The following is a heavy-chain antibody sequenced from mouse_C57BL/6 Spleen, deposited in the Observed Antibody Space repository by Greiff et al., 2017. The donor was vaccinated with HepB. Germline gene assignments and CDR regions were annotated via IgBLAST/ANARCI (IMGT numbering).Heavy chain of an antibody. J-gene: IGHJ1*03. V-gene: IGHV1-61*01. CDR3: ARPHSNYDWYFDV. Sequence: QVQLKQPGAELVRPGSSVKLSCKASGYTFTSYWMDWVKQRPGQGLEWIGNIYPSDSETHYNQKFKDKATLTVDKSSSTAYMQLSSLTSEDSAVYYCARPHSNYDWYFDVWGTGTTVTVAS. D-gene: IGHD2-5*01. CDR2: IYPSDSET. CDR1: GYTFTSYW.